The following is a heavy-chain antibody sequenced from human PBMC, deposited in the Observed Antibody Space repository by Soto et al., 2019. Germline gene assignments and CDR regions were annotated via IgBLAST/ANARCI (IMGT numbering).Heavy chain of an antibody. J-gene: IGHJ3*02. V-gene: IGHV1-18*01. CDR3: ARAAGPRRYCSGGSCPDDAFDI. CDR2: ISAYNGNT. Sequence: ASVKVSCKASGYTFSSYAISWVRQAPGQGLEWMGWISAYNGNTNYAQKLQGRVTMTTDTSTSTAYMELRSLRSDDTAVYYCARAAGPRRYCSGGSCPDDAFDIWGQGTMVTVSS. CDR1: GYTFSSYA. D-gene: IGHD2-15*01.